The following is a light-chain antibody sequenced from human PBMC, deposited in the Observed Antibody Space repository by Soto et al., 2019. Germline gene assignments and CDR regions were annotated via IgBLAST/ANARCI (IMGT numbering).Light chain of an antibody. V-gene: IGKV3-20*01. CDR1: QSVAGNY. CDR2: GAS. CDR3: QQYGNSPLT. Sequence: IVLTQSPGTLSLSPGERATLSCRASQSVAGNYVAWYQQKPGQGPRLLIYGASSRATGIPDMFSGSGSGTDFTLTISRLEPEDFAVYYCQQYGNSPLTFGGGTKVEIK. J-gene: IGKJ4*01.